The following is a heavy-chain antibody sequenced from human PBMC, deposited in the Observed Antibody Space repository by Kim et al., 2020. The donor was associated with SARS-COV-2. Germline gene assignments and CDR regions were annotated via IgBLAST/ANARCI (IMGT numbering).Heavy chain of an antibody. Sequence: GGSLRLSCAASGFTFSSYSMNWVRQAPGKGLEWVSSISSSSSYIYYADSVKGRFTISRDNAKNSLYLQMNSLRAEDTAVYYCARDSDVGYYYYYGMDVWGQGTTVTVSS. CDR1: GFTFSSYS. CDR2: ISSSSSYI. V-gene: IGHV3-21*01. J-gene: IGHJ6*02. CDR3: ARDSDVGYYYYYGMDV.